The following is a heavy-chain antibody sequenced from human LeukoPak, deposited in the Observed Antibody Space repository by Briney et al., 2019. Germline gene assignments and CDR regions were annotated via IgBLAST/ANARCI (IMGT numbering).Heavy chain of an antibody. CDR3: AKGSDDYFDY. CDR1: GFTFSSYA. D-gene: IGHD3-10*01. V-gene: IGHV3-23*01. J-gene: IGHJ4*02. Sequence: GGSLRLSCAAPGFTFSSYAMSWVRQAPGKGLEWVSAISGSGGSTYYADSVRGRFTISRDNSKNTLYLQMNSLRAEDTAVYYCAKGSDDYFDYWGQGTLVTVSS. CDR2: ISGSGGST.